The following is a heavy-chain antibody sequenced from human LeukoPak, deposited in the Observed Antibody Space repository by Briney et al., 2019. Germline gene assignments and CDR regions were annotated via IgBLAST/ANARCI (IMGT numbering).Heavy chain of an antibody. CDR3: ARVVGAQPYDAFDI. J-gene: IGHJ3*02. CDR2: IYHSGST. V-gene: IGHV4-38-2*02. D-gene: IGHD1-26*01. Sequence: SETLSLTCTVSGYSISSGYYWGWIRQPPGKGLEWIGSIYHSGSTYYNPSLKSRVTISVDTSKNQFSLKLSSVTAADTAVYYCARVVGAQPYDAFDIWGQGTMVTVSS. CDR1: GYSISSGYY.